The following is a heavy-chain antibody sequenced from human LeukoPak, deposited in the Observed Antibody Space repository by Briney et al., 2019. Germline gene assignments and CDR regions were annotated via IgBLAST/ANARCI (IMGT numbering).Heavy chain of an antibody. CDR2: TYYRSKWYN. J-gene: IGHJ3*01. Sequence: SQTLSLTCAVSGDSVSSNSAAWNWIRQSPSRGLEWQGRTYYRSKWYNDYAVSVKSRITINPDTSKNQFSLQLNSVTPEDTAVYYCVRDDGIGLDAFDVWSPGTMVTVSS. D-gene: IGHD1-14*01. V-gene: IGHV6-1*01. CDR3: VRDDGIGLDAFDV. CDR1: GDSVSSNSAA.